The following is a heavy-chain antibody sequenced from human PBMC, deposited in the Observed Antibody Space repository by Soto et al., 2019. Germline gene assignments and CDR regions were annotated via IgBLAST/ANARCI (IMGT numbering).Heavy chain of an antibody. V-gene: IGHV3-21*01. CDR3: ARQVLRFLEWSEKKDAFDI. J-gene: IGHJ3*02. CDR2: ISSSSSYI. D-gene: IGHD3-3*01. CDR1: GFTFSSYS. Sequence: GGSLRLSCAASGFTFSSYSMNWVRQAPGKGLEWVSSISSSSSYIYYADSVKGRFTISRDNAKNSLYLQMNSLRAEDTAVYYCARQVLRFLEWSEKKDAFDIWGQGTMVTVSS.